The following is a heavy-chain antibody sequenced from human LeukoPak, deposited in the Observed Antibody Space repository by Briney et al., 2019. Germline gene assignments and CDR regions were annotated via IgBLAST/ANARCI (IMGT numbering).Heavy chain of an antibody. CDR2: ISYDGSSK. CDR3: ARSDCGGDCYLIDY. D-gene: IGHD2-21*02. Sequence: PGGSLRLSCAASGFTFSSYGMHWVRQAPGKGLEWVAVISYDGSSKYYADSVKGRFTISRDNSKNTLFLQMNSLRAEDTAVYYCARSDCGGDCYLIDYWGQGALVTVSS. J-gene: IGHJ4*02. CDR1: GFTFSSYG. V-gene: IGHV3-30*03.